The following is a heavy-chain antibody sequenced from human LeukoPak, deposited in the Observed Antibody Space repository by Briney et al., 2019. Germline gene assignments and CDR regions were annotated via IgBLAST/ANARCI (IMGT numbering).Heavy chain of an antibody. CDR3: AKDGRITMVRGVIWDDY. V-gene: IGHV3-23*01. D-gene: IGHD3-10*01. Sequence: GGSLRLSCAASGFTFSSYAMSWVRHAPGKGLEWVSAISGRGGSTYYADSVKGRFTISRDNSKNTLYLQMNSLRAEDTAVYYCAKDGRITMVRGVIWDDYWGQGTLVTVSS. J-gene: IGHJ4*02. CDR1: GFTFSSYA. CDR2: ISGRGGST.